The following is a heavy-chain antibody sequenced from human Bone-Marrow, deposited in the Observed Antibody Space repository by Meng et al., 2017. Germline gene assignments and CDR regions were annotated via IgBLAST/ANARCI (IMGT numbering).Heavy chain of an antibody. J-gene: IGHJ6*02. V-gene: IGHV3-7*01. CDR3: ARELEERTMNSGMDV. CDR2: IKQDGSEK. D-gene: IGHD3-22*01. CDR1: GFTFSSYW. Sequence: GESLKISCAASGFTFSSYWMSWVRQAPGKGLEWVANIKQDGSEKYYVDSVKGRFTISRDNAKNSLYLQMNSLRAEDTAVYYCARELEERTMNSGMDVWGQGTTVT.